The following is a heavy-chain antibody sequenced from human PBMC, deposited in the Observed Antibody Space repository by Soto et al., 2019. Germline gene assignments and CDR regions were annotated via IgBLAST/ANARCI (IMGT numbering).Heavy chain of an antibody. D-gene: IGHD2-2*01. CDR1: GGSISSGGYS. CDR3: ARANPVYAVV. Sequence: QLQLQESGSGLVKPSQTLSLTCAVSGGSISSGGYSWSWIRQPPGKGLEWIGYIYHSGSTYYNPSLKMRFTISVDRAKNQYSLKLSSVTVAETAVYYFARANPVYAVVWGQGTLVTLSS. V-gene: IGHV4-30-2*01. CDR2: IYHSGST. J-gene: IGHJ4*02.